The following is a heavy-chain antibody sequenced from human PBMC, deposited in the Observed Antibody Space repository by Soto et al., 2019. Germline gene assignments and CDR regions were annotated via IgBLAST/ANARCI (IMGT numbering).Heavy chain of an antibody. J-gene: IGHJ4*02. CDR1: GLSFSSYA. Sequence: EVQLLESGGGLGKPGGSRRLSCAAPGLSFSSYALNWVRQAPGKGLEWVSGIRGTGGSTYYADSVKGRFTISRDNSKNTLYLQMNSLRAGDTAVYYCAKSYGDYVFFDYWGQGSLVTVPS. V-gene: IGHV3-23*01. CDR3: AKSYGDYVFFDY. D-gene: IGHD4-17*01. CDR2: IRGTGGST.